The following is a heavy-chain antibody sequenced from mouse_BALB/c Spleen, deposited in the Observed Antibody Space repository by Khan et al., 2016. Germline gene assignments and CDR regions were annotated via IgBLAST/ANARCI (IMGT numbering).Heavy chain of an antibody. CDR2: INPASNYS. J-gene: IGHJ3*02. D-gene: IGHD2-1*01. Sequence: QMQLEESGAELARPGASVKMSCKASGYTFTTYTMQWVKQRPGQGLEWIGYINPASNYSNYNQKFKDKATLTADRSSSTAYMQLVSLTSEDSAVYYCTRGDGNNGYWGQGTLVTVSA. CDR3: TRGDGNNGY. CDR1: GYTFTTYT. V-gene: IGHV1-4*01.